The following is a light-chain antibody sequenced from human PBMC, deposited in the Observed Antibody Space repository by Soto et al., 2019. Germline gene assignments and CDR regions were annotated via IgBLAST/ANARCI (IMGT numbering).Light chain of an antibody. V-gene: IGKV3-15*01. J-gene: IGKJ1*01. CDR3: QQYNLWPPWT. Sequence: IVSPQAPDTMSGSPGERATHSCRASQSVSSNLAWYQQKPGQAPRLLIYGASTRATGIPARFSGSGSGTEFTLTISSLQSEDFAVYYCQQYNLWPPWTFGQRTKVDIK. CDR2: GAS. CDR1: QSVSSN.